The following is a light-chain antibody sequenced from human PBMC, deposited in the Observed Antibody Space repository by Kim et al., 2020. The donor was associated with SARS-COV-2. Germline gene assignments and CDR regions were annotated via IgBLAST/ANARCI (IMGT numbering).Light chain of an antibody. J-gene: IGKJ1*01. CDR3: QQRSNWPRT. CDR1: QSVSSY. V-gene: IGKV3-11*01. Sequence: LYPGERATHSCRASQSVSSYLAWYQQKPGQAPRLPIYEASNMATGSPARFRGSGFGKGFTLTISSLEPEDFAVYYCQQRSNWPRTFGQGTKVDI. CDR2: EAS.